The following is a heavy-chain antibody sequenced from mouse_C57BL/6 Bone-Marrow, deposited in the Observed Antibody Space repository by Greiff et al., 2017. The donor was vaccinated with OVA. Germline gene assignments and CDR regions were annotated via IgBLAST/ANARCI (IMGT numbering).Heavy chain of an antibody. CDR1: GFTFSSYG. Sequence: EVKLVESGGDLVKPGGSLKLSCAASGFTFSSYGMSWVRQTPDKRLEWVATISSGGSYTYYPDRVKGRFTISRDNAKNTLYLQMSSLKSADTALYYCARPQTAQATFWFAYWGQGTLVTVSA. J-gene: IGHJ3*01. D-gene: IGHD3-2*02. CDR2: ISSGGSYT. CDR3: ARPQTAQATFWFAY. V-gene: IGHV5-6*02.